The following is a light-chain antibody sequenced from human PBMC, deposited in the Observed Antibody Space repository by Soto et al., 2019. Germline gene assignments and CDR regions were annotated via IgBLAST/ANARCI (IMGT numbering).Light chain of an antibody. CDR2: DVN. J-gene: IGLJ1*01. CDR3: CSNAGSYTLV. Sequence: QSALTQPRSVSGSPGQSVTISCTGTSSDVGGYNFVSWYHQHPGKAPKLIISDVNKRPSGVPDRFSGSKSGSPASLTISGRQAEDEAACYCCSNAGSYTLVFGTRAKGIGL. V-gene: IGLV2-11*01. CDR1: SSDVGGYNF.